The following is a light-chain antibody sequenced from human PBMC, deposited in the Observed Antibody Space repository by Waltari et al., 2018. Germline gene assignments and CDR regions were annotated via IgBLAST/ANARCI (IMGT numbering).Light chain of an antibody. V-gene: IGLV1-44*01. J-gene: IGLJ1*01. Sequence: QSVLTQPPPTSGTPGQRVPISCSGGHSSIGGNTLNWYQQLPGTAPKLLIYSNKQRPSWVPDRFSGSKSGTAASLAISGLQSEDEADYYCATWDDRLNGGVFGTGTKVTVL. CDR2: SNK. CDR3: ATWDDRLNGGV. CDR1: HSSIGGNT.